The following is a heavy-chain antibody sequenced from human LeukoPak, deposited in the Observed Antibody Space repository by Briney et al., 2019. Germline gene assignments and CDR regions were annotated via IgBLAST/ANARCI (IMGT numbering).Heavy chain of an antibody. CDR2: IIPIFGIA. D-gene: IGHD2-2*01. CDR1: AGTFSSYA. Sequence: SVKVSCKASAGTFSSYAISWVRQAPGQGLEWMGRIIPIFGIANYAQKFQGRVTITANKSTSTAYMELSSLRSEDTAVYYCARDDWEYCSSTSCSADYYYYGMDVWGQGTTVTVSS. CDR3: ARDDWEYCSSTSCSADYYYYGMDV. J-gene: IGHJ6*02. V-gene: IGHV1-69*04.